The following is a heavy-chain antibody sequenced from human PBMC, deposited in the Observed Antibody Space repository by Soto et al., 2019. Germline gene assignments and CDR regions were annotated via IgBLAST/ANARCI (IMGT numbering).Heavy chain of an antibody. Sequence: PSATLSLTCAVYGGSFSGYYWSWIRQPPGKGLEWIGEINHSGSTNYNPSLKSRVTISVDTSKNQFSLKLSSVTAADTAVYYCAIGHDYSSSSSYFDYWGQGTLVTVSS. CDR3: AIGHDYSSSSSYFDY. D-gene: IGHD6-6*01. CDR2: INHSGST. J-gene: IGHJ4*02. V-gene: IGHV4-34*01. CDR1: GGSFSGYY.